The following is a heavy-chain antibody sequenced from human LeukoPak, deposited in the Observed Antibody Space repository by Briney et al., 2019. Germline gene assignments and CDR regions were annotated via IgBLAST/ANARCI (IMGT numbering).Heavy chain of an antibody. Sequence: GASVKVSCKASGYTFTSYYMHWVRQAPGQGLEWMGWINPNSGGTNYAQKFQGRVTMTRDTSISTAYMELSRLRSDDTAVYYCARDSTASRVYFDYWGQGTLVTVSS. CDR1: GYTFTSYY. D-gene: IGHD2-2*01. CDR3: ARDSTASRVYFDY. J-gene: IGHJ4*02. V-gene: IGHV1-2*02. CDR2: INPNSGGT.